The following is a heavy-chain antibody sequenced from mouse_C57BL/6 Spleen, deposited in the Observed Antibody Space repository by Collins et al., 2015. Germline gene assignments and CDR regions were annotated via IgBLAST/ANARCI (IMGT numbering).Heavy chain of an antibody. CDR3: ARGSSSGFAY. CDR1: GYTFTDYA. V-gene: IGHV1S137*01. CDR2: ISTYYGDA. J-gene: IGHJ3*01. D-gene: IGHD3-1*01. Sequence: QVQLQQSGAELVRPGVSVKISCKGSGYTFTDYAMHWVKQSHAKSLEWIGVISTYYGDASYNQKFKGKATMTVDKSSSTAYMELARLTSEDSAIYYCARGSSSGFAYWGQGTLVTVSA.